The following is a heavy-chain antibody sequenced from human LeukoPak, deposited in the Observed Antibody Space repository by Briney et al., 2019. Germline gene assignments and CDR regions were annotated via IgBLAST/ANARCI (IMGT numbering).Heavy chain of an antibody. CDR2: IIPIFGTT. V-gene: IGHV1-69*05. Sequence: ASVKVSCKASGGTFSSYAISWVRQAPGQGLEWMEGIIPIFGTTNYAQKFQGRVTITTDESTSTAYMELSSLRSEDTAVYYCAREEREYSSSSYYFDYWGQEPWSPSPQ. D-gene: IGHD6-6*01. CDR1: GGTFSSYA. CDR3: AREEREYSSSSYYFDY. J-gene: IGHJ4*01.